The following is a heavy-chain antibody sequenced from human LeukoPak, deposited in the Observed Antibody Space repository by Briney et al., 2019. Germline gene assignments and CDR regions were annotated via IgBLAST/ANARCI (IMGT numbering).Heavy chain of an antibody. J-gene: IGHJ4*02. CDR1: GYSISSGYY. CDR3: AREVYGSGSYYADY. Sequence: SETLSLTCTDSGYSISSGYYWGWIRQPPGKGLEWIGSIYHSGSTYYNPSLKSRVTISVDTSKNQFSLKLSSVTAADTAVYYCAREVYGSGSYYADYWGQGTLVTVSS. V-gene: IGHV4-38-2*02. D-gene: IGHD3-10*01. CDR2: IYHSGST.